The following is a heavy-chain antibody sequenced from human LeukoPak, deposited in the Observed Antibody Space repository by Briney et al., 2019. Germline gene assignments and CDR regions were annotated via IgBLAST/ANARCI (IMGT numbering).Heavy chain of an antibody. D-gene: IGHD3-22*01. CDR2: IIPIFGTA. J-gene: IGHJ4*02. CDR3: ARCCYYDSSGYYYRFDY. CDR1: GGTFSSYA. V-gene: IGHV1-69*13. Sequence: SVMVSCKASGGTFSSYAISWVRRAPGQGLEWMGGIIPIFGTANYAQKFQGRVTITADESTSTAYMELSSLRSEDTAVYYCARCCYYDSSGYYYRFDYWGQGTLVTVSS.